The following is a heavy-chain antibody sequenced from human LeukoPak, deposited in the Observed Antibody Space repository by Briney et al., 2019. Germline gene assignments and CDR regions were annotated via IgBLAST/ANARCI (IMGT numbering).Heavy chain of an antibody. CDR1: GYTFTSYA. CDR3: ARARRHYYGSGSYYKSQEFDY. Sequence: GASVKVSCKASGYTFTSYAMNWVRQAPGQGLEWMGWINTNTGNPTYAQGFTGRFVFSLDTSVSTAYLQISSLKAEDTAVYYCARARRHYYGSGSYYKSQEFDYWGQGTLVTVSS. D-gene: IGHD3-10*01. CDR2: INTNTGNP. J-gene: IGHJ4*02. V-gene: IGHV7-4-1*02.